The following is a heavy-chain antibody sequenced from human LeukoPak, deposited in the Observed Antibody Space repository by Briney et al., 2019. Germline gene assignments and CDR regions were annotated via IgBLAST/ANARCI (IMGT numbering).Heavy chain of an antibody. CDR3: NMITFGGVIVYYFDY. J-gene: IGHJ4*02. Sequence: GASVKVSCKASGYTFTSYVMHWVRQAPGQRLEWMGWINAGNGNTKYSQKFQGRVTITRDTSASTAYMELSSLRSEDTAVYYCNMITFGGVIVYYFDYWGQGTLVTVSS. D-gene: IGHD3-16*02. CDR1: GYTFTSYV. V-gene: IGHV1-3*01. CDR2: INAGNGNT.